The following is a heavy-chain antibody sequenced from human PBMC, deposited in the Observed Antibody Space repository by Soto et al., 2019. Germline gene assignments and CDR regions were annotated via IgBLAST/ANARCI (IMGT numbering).Heavy chain of an antibody. CDR1: GFTFSSYG. CDR3: AKGSGSYLYAMDV. V-gene: IGHV3-30*18. CDR2: ISYDGSNK. J-gene: IGHJ6*02. Sequence: ESGGGVVQPGRSLRLSCAASGFTFSSYGMHWVRQAPGKGLEWVAVISYDGSNKYYADSVKGRFTISRDNSKNTLYLQMNSLRAEDTAVYYCAKGSGSYLYAMDVWGQGTTVTVSS. D-gene: IGHD3-10*01.